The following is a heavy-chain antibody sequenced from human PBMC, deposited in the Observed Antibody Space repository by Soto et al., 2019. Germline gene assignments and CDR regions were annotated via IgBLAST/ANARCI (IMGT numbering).Heavy chain of an antibody. CDR2: IYWDDFK. J-gene: IGHJ5*02. V-gene: IGHV2-5*02. CDR3: APRLRDCGLGREPANYFGP. Sequence: QITLKESGPTLVRPTQTLTLTCTFSGFSLSTTGVGVGWIRQPPGNALEWLALIYWDDFKRYSPSLKRRLTITNDTSKNEVILTMTIMDSAATGTYYCAPRLRDCGLGREPANYFGPWGQGTLVTVSS. D-gene: IGHD2-21*01. CDR1: GFSLSTTGVG.